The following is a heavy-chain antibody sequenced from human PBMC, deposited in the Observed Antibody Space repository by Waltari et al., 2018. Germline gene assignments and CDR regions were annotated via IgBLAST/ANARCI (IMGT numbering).Heavy chain of an antibody. Sequence: QVQLVQSGAEVKKPGASVKVSCKASGYTFTGYYMHWVRQAPGQGLEWMGWINPNSGGTNYAQKFQGRVTMTRDTSISTAYMELSRLRSDDTAVYYCARIRPLRAAGIYFDYWGQGTLVTVSS. CDR1: GYTFTGYY. CDR2: INPNSGGT. D-gene: IGHD6-13*01. CDR3: ARIRPLRAAGIYFDY. J-gene: IGHJ4*02. V-gene: IGHV1-2*02.